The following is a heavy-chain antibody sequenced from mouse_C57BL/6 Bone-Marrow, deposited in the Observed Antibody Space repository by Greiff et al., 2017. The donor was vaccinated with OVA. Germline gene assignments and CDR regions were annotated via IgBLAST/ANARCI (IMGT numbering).Heavy chain of an antibody. CDR3: ARAYYDYDVGAWFAY. J-gene: IGHJ3*01. Sequence: ESGPALVKPSQTVSLTCTVTGYSITNGNHWWNWIRQVSGSKLEWIGYISSSGSTDSNPSLKSRISITRDTSKNQLFLQLNSVTAEDIATYYCARAYYDYDVGAWFAYWGQGTLVTVSA. CDR1: GYSITNGNHW. V-gene: IGHV3-4*01. CDR2: ISSSGST. D-gene: IGHD2-4*01.